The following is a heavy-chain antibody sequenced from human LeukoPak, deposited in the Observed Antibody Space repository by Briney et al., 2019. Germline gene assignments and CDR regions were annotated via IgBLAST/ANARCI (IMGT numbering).Heavy chain of an antibody. CDR3: VSGLHSSGWYPYFEH. CDR2: IYYSGAT. J-gene: IGHJ1*01. D-gene: IGHD6-19*01. V-gene: IGHV4-39*01. Sequence: SETLSLTCTVSGDSFSSSSCSWGWIRQPPGKGLEWIGSIYYSGATSYNPSLKSRATMSVDASKNQFSLKLTSVIAADTSVYYCVSGLHSSGWYPYFEHWGLGTLVSVSS. CDR1: GDSFSSSSCS.